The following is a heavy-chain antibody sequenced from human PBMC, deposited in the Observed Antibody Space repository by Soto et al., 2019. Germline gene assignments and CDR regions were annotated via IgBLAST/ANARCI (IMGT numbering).Heavy chain of an antibody. CDR1: GDTFTSNY. Sequence: ASVKVSCKASGDTFTSNYRHWVRQAPGQGLEWRGIINPSGGSTSYAQKFQGRVTMTRDTSTSTVYMELSSLRSEDRAVYYCARDIRGQQLVLYYYYYYGTDVWGKGTTVTVSS. D-gene: IGHD6-13*01. CDR3: ARDIRGQQLVLYYYYYYGTDV. J-gene: IGHJ6*04. V-gene: IGHV1-46*01. CDR2: INPSGGST.